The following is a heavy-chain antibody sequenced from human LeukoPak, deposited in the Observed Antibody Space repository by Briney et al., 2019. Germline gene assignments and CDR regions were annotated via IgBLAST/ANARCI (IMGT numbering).Heavy chain of an antibody. CDR3: ARRLVSYDSSGYYEVTPFDY. D-gene: IGHD3-22*01. V-gene: IGHV5-51*01. CDR1: GYSFTSYW. J-gene: IGHJ4*02. CDR2: IYPGDSDT. Sequence: GESLKISCKGSGYSFTSYWTGWVRQMPGKGLEWMGIIYPGDSDTRYSPSLQGQVTISADKSISTAYLQWSSLKASDTAMYYCARRLVSYDSSGYYEVTPFDYWGQGTLVTVSS.